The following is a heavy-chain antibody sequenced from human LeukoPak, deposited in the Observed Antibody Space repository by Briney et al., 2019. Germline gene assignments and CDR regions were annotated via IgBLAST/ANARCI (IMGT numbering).Heavy chain of an antibody. Sequence: SVKVSCKASGFTFSSYAISWVRQAPGQGLEWMGRIIPILGIANYAQKFQGRVTITADKSTSTAYMELSSLRSEDTAVYYCTRGIVVPAGESGSEFDPWGQGTLVTVSS. CDR3: TRGIVVPAGESGSEFDP. CDR2: IIPILGIA. V-gene: IGHV1-69*04. D-gene: IGHD2-2*01. CDR1: GFTFSSYA. J-gene: IGHJ5*02.